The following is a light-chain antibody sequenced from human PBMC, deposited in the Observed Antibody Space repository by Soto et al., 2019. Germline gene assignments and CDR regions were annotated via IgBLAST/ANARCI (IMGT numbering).Light chain of an antibody. J-gene: IGKJ2*01. CDR2: GAS. CDR1: QSVRGIF. Sequence: EIVLTQSPDTLSLSPGSRVTLSCRASQSVRGIFLAWYQHKPGQAPRLLIYGASNRATGIPDRFSGSASGTDFTLTISRLEPDDSAVYYCQQYHDSPMNTFGQGTRLEIK. CDR3: QQYHDSPMNT. V-gene: IGKV3-20*01.